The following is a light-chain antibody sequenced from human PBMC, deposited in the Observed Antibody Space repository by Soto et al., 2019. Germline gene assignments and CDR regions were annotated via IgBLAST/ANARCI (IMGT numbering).Light chain of an antibody. V-gene: IGLV4-60*02. Sequence: QLVLTQSSSASASLGSSVKVTCTLSSGHSSYIIAWHQQQPGKAPRYLMKVEGSGSNDKGSAVPDRFSGSSSGADRYLTISNLQFEDEADYYCETWDSNTVVFGGGTQLTVL. CDR2: VEGSGSN. CDR1: SGHSSYI. J-gene: IGLJ2*01. CDR3: ETWDSNTVV.